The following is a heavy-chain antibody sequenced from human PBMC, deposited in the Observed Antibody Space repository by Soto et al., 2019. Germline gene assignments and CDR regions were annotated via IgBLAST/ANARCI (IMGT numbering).Heavy chain of an antibody. D-gene: IGHD6-13*01. J-gene: IGHJ6*02. CDR3: ARDGYNGMDV. V-gene: IGHV4-38-2*02. Sequence: SETLSLTCAVSGYSISSGYYWGWIRQPPGKGLEWIGSIYHSGSTYYNPSLKSRVTISVDTSKNQFSLKLRSVTAADTAVYYCARDGYNGMDVWGQGTTVTVSS. CDR1: GYSISSGYY. CDR2: IYHSGST.